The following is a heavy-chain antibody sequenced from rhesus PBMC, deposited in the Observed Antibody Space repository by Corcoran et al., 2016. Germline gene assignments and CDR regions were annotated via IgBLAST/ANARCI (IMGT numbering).Heavy chain of an antibody. J-gene: IGHJ1*01. Sequence: EVQLVESGGGLAKPGGSLRLSCAASGFTFSSYWMNWVRQAPGKGLEWGSALNSGGGSTYYADSGKGRFTISRDNSKNTLSLQMNSLRAEDTAVDYGAKDGGSWNNPEYFEFWGQGALVTVSS. V-gene: IGHV3S25*01. D-gene: IGHD1-20*01. CDR1: GFTFSSYW. CDR3: AKDGGSWNNPEYFEF. CDR2: LNSGGGST.